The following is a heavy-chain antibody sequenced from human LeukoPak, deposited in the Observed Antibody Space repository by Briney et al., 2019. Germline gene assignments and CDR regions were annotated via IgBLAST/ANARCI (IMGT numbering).Heavy chain of an antibody. CDR2: ISSSGTPI. CDR3: AREKTACGGDGNDS. D-gene: IGHD2-21*02. Sequence: PGGSLSLSCAPSVFTSSSYEMNWVRQAPGKGREWVWYISSSGTPIPYADSVKGRLTIPRDNAKNSLFLQMNSLRAEDTDVYYCAREKTACGGDGNDSWGQGTLVTVSS. J-gene: IGHJ4*02. CDR1: VFTSSSYE. V-gene: IGHV3-48*03.